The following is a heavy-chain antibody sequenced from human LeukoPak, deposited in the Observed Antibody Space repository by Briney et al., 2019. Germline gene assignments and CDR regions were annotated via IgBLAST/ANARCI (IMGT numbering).Heavy chain of an antibody. CDR1: GYTFTSYD. V-gene: IGHV1-8*03. J-gene: IGHJ5*02. Sequence: ASVEVSCKASGYTFTSYDINWVRQATGQGLEWMGWMNPNSGNTGYAQKFQGRVTITRNTSISTAYMELSSLRSEDTAVYYCARRRLVDTAMVRGLWFDPWGQGTLVTVSS. CDR3: ARRRLVDTAMVRGLWFDP. D-gene: IGHD5-18*01. CDR2: MNPNSGNT.